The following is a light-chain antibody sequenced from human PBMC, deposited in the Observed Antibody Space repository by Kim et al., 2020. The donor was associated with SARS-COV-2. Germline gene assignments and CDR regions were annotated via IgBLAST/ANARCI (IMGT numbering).Light chain of an antibody. Sequence: AAVGDRVTMTCRASQDIRNDLGWYQQNPGRAPKRLIYGASSLQSGVPSRFRGSGSGTEFTLTISSLQPEDFANYFCLQHNTYPITFGQGTRLEIK. J-gene: IGKJ5*01. CDR1: QDIRND. V-gene: IGKV1-17*01. CDR3: LQHNTYPIT. CDR2: GAS.